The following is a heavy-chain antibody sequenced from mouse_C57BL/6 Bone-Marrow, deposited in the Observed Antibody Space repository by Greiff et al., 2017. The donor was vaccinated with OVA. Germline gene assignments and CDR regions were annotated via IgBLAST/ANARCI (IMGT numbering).Heavy chain of an antibody. J-gene: IGHJ3*01. V-gene: IGHV1-50*01. Sequence: VQLQQPGAELVKPGASVKLSCKASGYTFTSYWMQWVKQRPGQGLEWIGEIDPSDSYTNYNQKFKGKATLTVDTSSSTAYMQLSSLTSEDSAVYYCAILRGFAYWGQGTLVTVSA. CDR3: AILRGFAY. CDR2: IDPSDSYT. D-gene: IGHD1-1*01. CDR1: GYTFTSYW.